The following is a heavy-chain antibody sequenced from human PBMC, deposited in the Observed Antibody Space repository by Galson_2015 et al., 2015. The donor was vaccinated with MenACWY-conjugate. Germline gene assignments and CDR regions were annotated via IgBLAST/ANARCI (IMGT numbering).Heavy chain of an antibody. CDR2: IWPGDSDT. J-gene: IGHJ5*02. CDR1: GYRFTDFW. Sequence: QSGAEVKKPGESLKISCTASGYRFTDFWIGWVRQMPGKGLEWMGIIWPGDSDTRYSPSFQGQVTISADKSINTAYLQWRSLRASDTAMYYCARQGPTSTARNYFDPWGQGTLVTVSS. CDR3: ARQGPTSTARNYFDP. D-gene: IGHD1-7*01. V-gene: IGHV5-51*01.